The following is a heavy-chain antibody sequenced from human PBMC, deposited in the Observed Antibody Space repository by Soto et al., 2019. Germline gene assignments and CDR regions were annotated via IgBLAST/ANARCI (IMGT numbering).Heavy chain of an antibody. J-gene: IGHJ4*02. Sequence: QVQLQESGPGLVKPSGTLSLTCAVSGGSISSSNWWSWVRQPPGKGLEWIGEIYHSGSTNYNPSLKSRXXIXVXXSKNQFSLKLSSVTAADTAVYYCARDAVGATRNDYWGQGTLVTVSS. CDR2: IYHSGST. V-gene: IGHV4-4*02. D-gene: IGHD1-26*01. CDR3: ARDAVGATRNDY. CDR1: GGSISSSNW.